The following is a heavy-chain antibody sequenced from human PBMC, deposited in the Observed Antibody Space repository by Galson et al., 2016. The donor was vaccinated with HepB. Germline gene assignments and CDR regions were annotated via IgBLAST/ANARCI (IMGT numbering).Heavy chain of an antibody. CDR3: ARYPRWIQLWFDY. CDR1: GGSFSDYY. J-gene: IGHJ4*02. V-gene: IGHV4-34*01. D-gene: IGHD5-18*01. CDR2: ISRGGST. Sequence: LSLTCAVYGGSFSDYYWSWIRQPPGKGLEWIGEISRGGSTNYNPSLKSRVTISVDTSKNQFSLKLTSVTAADTAVYYCARYPRWIQLWFDYWGQGTLVTVSS.